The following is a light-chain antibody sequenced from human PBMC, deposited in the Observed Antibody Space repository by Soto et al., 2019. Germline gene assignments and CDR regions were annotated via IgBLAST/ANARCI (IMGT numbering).Light chain of an antibody. CDR1: SSDVGGYNY. J-gene: IGLJ2*01. Sequence: QSALTQPPSASGSLGQSVTISCTGTSSDVGGYNYVSWHQQHPGKAPKVMIYEVTKRPPGVPDRFSGSKSGNTASLTVSGLQAEDEAEYYCSSLAGGGNPVLLGGGTKLTVL. V-gene: IGLV2-8*01. CDR3: SSLAGGGNPVL. CDR2: EVT.